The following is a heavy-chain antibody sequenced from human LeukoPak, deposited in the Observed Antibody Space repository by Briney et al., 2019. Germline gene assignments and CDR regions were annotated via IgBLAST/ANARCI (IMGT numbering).Heavy chain of an antibody. Sequence: HPGGSLRLSCAASGLTVNSNYMSWVRQAPGKGLEWVALIYSAGNTYYTDSVKARFTIPRDNSKNTLFLQMNGLRAEDTAVYYCARDHSSGYYYRYWGQGTLVTVSS. CDR2: IYSAGNT. D-gene: IGHD3-22*01. CDR3: ARDHSSGYYYRY. CDR1: GLTVNSNY. J-gene: IGHJ4*02. V-gene: IGHV3-66*01.